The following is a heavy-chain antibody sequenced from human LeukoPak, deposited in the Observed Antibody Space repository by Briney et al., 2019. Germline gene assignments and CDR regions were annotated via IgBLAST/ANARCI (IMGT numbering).Heavy chain of an antibody. J-gene: IGHJ5*02. Sequence: SETLSLTCTVSGGSISSYYWSWIRQPPGKGLEWIGYIYYSGSTNYNPSLKSRVTISVDTSKNQFSLKLSSVTAADTAVYYCARGVVLIDDSRFDPWGQGTLVTVSS. V-gene: IGHV4-59*01. CDR3: ARGVVLIDDSRFDP. CDR2: IYYSGST. D-gene: IGHD2-2*01. CDR1: GGSISSYY.